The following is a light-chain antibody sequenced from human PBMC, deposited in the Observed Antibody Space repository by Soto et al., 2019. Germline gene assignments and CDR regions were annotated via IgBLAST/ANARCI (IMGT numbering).Light chain of an antibody. J-gene: IGLJ2*01. V-gene: IGLV2-14*01. CDR3: SSYTSSSTYVV. CDR2: EVT. CDR1: SSDIDTYNY. Sequence: QSALTQPASVSGSPGQSITISCTGTSSDIDTYNYVSWYQQHPGKAPKLIIYEVTNRPSGVSNRFSGSKSGDTASLTISGLRAEDEADYYCSSYTSSSTYVVFGGGTKLTVL.